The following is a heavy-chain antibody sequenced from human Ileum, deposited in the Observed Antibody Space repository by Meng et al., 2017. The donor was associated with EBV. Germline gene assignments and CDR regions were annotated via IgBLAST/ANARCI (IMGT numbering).Heavy chain of an antibody. J-gene: IGHJ4*02. D-gene: IGHD3-22*01. V-gene: IGHV4-4*02. CDR2: TSHSGST. Sequence: QVRLPETGPGLVKPSETLSLPVAVSGGSISRSDWWSWVRQPPGKGLEWIGETSHSGSTNYSPSLKSRVTISLDKSKNQLSLKLNSVTAADTAVYYCASSDYYRSDYWGQGTLVTVSS. CDR1: GGSISRSDW. CDR3: ASSDYYRSDY.